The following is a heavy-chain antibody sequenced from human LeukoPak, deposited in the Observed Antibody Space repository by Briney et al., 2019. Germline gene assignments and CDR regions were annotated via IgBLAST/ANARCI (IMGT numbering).Heavy chain of an antibody. CDR3: AKDQYYYDSSGPGDY. J-gene: IGHJ4*02. V-gene: IGHV3-30*18. D-gene: IGHD3-22*01. CDR1: GFTFSSYG. Sequence: PGRSLRLSCAASGFTFSSYGMHWVRQAPDKGLEWVAVISHDGSNKYYADSVKGRFTISRDNSKNTLYLQMNSLRAEDTAVYYCAKDQYYYDSSGPGDYWGQGTLVTVSS. CDR2: ISHDGSNK.